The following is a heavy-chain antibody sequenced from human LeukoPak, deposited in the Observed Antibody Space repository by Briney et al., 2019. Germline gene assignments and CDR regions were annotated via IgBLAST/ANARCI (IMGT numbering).Heavy chain of an antibody. CDR1: GFTFDDYT. J-gene: IGHJ5*02. CDR3: AKDELAYCGGDCPNWFDP. Sequence: GGSLRLSCAASGFTFDDYTMHWVRQAPGEGLEWVSLISWDGGSTYYADSVKGRFTISRDNSKNSLYLQMNSLRTEDTALYYCAKDELAYCGGDCPNWFDPWGQGTLVTVSS. D-gene: IGHD2-21*01. V-gene: IGHV3-43*01. CDR2: ISWDGGST.